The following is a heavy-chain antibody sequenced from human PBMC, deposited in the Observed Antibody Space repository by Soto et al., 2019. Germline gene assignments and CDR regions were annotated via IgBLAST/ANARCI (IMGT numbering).Heavy chain of an antibody. Sequence: GVSVTGYCKGAGGTLRSYIIGCGRQDPGQGLEWMGRIIPILGIANYAQKFQGRVTITADKSTSTAYMELSSLRSEDTAVYYCARDLENDYGDYVAFDIWGQGTMVTVSS. CDR2: IIPILGIA. J-gene: IGHJ3*02. V-gene: IGHV1-69*04. CDR3: ARDLENDYGDYVAFDI. CDR1: GGTLRSYI. D-gene: IGHD4-17*01.